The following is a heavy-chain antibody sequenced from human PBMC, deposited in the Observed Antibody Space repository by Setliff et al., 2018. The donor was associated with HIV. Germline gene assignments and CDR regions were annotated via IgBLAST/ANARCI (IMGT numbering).Heavy chain of an antibody. CDR1: GYSFSTYA. D-gene: IGHD1-26*01. V-gene: IGHV1-3*01. J-gene: IGHJ6*02. Sequence: ASVKVSCKSSGYSFSTYAMHWVRQAPGQSLEWMGCINAGNGDTKHSQKFQGRVTMTRDTSTTTVYMELRSLRSEDTAVYYCARGGIVGATDVFYYYYGMDVWGQGTTVTVSS. CDR2: INAGNGDT. CDR3: ARGGIVGATDVFYYYYGMDV.